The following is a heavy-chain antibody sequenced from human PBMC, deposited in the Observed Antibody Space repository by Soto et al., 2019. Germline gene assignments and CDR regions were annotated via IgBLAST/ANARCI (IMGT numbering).Heavy chain of an antibody. CDR3: ATLGGNLGAFDY. D-gene: IGHD3-16*01. Sequence: EVQLVESGGGLVKPGGSLRLSCAASGFTFSNAWMSWVRQAPGTGLEWVGRIKSRADGGTADHAAPVKGRFAISRDDSKNTLYLQMNSLKTEDTAVYYCATLGGNLGAFDYWGQGTLVTVSS. CDR1: GFTFSNAW. CDR2: IKSRADGGTA. V-gene: IGHV3-15*01. J-gene: IGHJ4*02.